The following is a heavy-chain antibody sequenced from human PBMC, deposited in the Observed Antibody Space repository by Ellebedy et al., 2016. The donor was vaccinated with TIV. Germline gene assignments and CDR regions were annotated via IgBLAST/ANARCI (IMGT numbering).Heavy chain of an antibody. D-gene: IGHD3-22*01. CDR3: AKDDYYDSSGYFDY. CDR1: GFTFSSYA. V-gene: IGHV3-23*01. Sequence: GESLKISCAASGFTFSSYAMSWVRQAPGKGLEWVSDISGSGGSTYYADSVKGRFTISRENSKNTLYLQMNSLRAEDTAVYYCAKDDYYDSSGYFDYWGQGTLVTVSS. CDR2: ISGSGGST. J-gene: IGHJ4*02.